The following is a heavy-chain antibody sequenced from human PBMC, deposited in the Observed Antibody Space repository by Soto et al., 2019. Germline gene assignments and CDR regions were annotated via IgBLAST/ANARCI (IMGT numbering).Heavy chain of an antibody. Sequence: ASVKVSCKASGYSFTTSGITWVRQAPGQGLEWMGWISTYNGNTNYAQKLQDRVTLTTDTSTSTAYMELRSLRSDDTAVYYCARRLYGDYDYWGQGTLVNVSS. CDR2: ISTYNGNT. V-gene: IGHV1-18*01. J-gene: IGHJ4*02. CDR1: GYSFTTSG. D-gene: IGHD4-17*01. CDR3: ARRLYGDYDY.